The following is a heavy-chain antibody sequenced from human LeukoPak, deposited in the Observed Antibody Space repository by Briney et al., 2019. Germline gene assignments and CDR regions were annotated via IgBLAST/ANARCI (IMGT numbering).Heavy chain of an antibody. D-gene: IGHD3-3*01. Sequence: ASVKVSCKASGYTFTGYYMHWVRQAPGQGLEWMGWINPNSGGTNYAQKFQGRVTMTRDTSISTAYMELSRLRSDDTAVYYCARVASGYDFWSAISDFDYWGQGTLVIVSS. CDR1: GYTFTGYY. CDR2: INPNSGGT. J-gene: IGHJ4*02. CDR3: ARVASGYDFWSAISDFDY. V-gene: IGHV1-2*02.